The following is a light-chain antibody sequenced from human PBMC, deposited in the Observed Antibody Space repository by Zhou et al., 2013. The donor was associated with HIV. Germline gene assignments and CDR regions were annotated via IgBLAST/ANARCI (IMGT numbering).Light chain of an antibody. CDR3: HQYGSSHT. CDR2: GAS. J-gene: IGKJ2*01. CDR1: QSVSSSY. V-gene: IGKV3-20*01. Sequence: EIVMTQSPGTLSLSPGERATLSCRASQSVSSSYLAWYQQKPGQAPRLLIYGASSRATGIPDRFSGSGSGTDFTLTISRLEPEDFAVYYCHQYGSSHTFGQGTKLEIK.